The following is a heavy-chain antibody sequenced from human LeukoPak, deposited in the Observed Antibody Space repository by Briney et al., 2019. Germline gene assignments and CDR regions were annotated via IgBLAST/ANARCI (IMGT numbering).Heavy chain of an antibody. CDR3: ARTNSGSYPLTDAFDI. Sequence: ASVKVSCKASGYTFTSYDINWVRQATGQGLEWMGWMNPNSGNTGYAQKFQGRVTITRNTSISTAYMELSSLRSEDTAVYYCARTNSGSYPLTDAFDIWGQGTMVTVSS. V-gene: IGHV1-8*03. CDR1: GYTFTSYD. D-gene: IGHD1-26*01. J-gene: IGHJ3*02. CDR2: MNPNSGNT.